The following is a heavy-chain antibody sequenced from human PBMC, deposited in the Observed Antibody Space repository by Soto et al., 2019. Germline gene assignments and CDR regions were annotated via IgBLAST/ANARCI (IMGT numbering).Heavy chain of an antibody. J-gene: IGHJ4*02. CDR1: GFTFSSYG. D-gene: IGHD3-10*01. CDR3: TTDRGAAPFDY. CDR2: IWSDSSNK. V-gene: IGHV3-33*01. Sequence: QVQLVESGGGVVQPGRSLRLSCAASGFTFSSYGMHWVRQAPGKGLEWVAVIWSDSSNKIYADSVKGRFTISRDNSMKTLLLEMNSLTPDDTAVYYCTTDRGAAPFDYWGQGTLVTVSS.